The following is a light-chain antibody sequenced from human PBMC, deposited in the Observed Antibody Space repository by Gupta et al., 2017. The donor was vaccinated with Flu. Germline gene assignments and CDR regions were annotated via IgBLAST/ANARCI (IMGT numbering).Light chain of an antibody. J-gene: IGKJ5*01. CDR3: SRSIQLPTT. V-gene: IGKV2D-29*01. CDR2: EVS. CDR1: QSLLHSDGKTY. Sequence: DIVMTHTPLSLSVTPGQPASIPCKSSQSLLHSDGKTYLYWYLQKPGQPPQLLLYEVSNRFSAGTDRFRGSGPGTDFTLRSMQVEAEDVGVYYCSRSIQLPTTFGQGTRLEIK.